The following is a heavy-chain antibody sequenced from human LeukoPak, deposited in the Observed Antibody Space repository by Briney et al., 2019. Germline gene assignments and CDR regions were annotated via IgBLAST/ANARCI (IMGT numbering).Heavy chain of an antibody. CDR2: IYHSGST. CDR1: GGSISSGGYS. J-gene: IGHJ3*02. V-gene: IGHV4-30-2*01. Sequence: SQTLSLTCAVSGGSISSGGYSWSWIRQPPGKGLEWIGYIYHSGSTYYNPSLKSRVTISVDRSKNQFSLKLSSVTAADTAVYYCARGAYDYVWGSYVAFDIWGQGTMVTVSS. CDR3: ARGAYDYVWGSYVAFDI. D-gene: IGHD3-16*01.